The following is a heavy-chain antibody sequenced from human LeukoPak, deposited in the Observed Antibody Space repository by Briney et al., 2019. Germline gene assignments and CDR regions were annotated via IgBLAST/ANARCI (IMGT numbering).Heavy chain of an antibody. CDR1: GFTFSSYG. V-gene: IGHV3-30*18. CDR3: ANPLPMWELLRGGAFDI. CDR2: ISYDGSNK. Sequence: GGSLRLSCAASGFTFSSYGMHWVRQAPGKGLEWVAVISYDGSNKYYADSVKGRFTISRDNSKNTLYLQMNSLRAEDTAVYYCANPLPMWELLRGGAFDIWGQGTMVTVSS. D-gene: IGHD1-26*01. J-gene: IGHJ3*02.